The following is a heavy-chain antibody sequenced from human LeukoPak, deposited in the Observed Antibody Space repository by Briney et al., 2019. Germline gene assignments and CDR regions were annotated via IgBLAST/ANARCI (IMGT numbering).Heavy chain of an antibody. Sequence: SETLSLTCTVSGGSISSYYWSWIRQPPGKGLEWIGYIYYSGSTNYNPSLKSRVTISVDTSKNQFSLKLSSVTAADTAVYYCARHRAAAAANWFDPWGQGTLVTVSS. CDR2: IYYSGST. CDR1: GGSISSYY. J-gene: IGHJ5*02. CDR3: ARHRAAAAANWFDP. D-gene: IGHD6-13*01. V-gene: IGHV4-59*08.